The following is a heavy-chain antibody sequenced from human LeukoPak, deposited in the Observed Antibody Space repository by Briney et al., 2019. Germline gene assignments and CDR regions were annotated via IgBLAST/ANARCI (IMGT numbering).Heavy chain of an antibody. V-gene: IGHV1-2*02. Sequence: GASVKVSCKASGYTFTGYYMHWVRQAPGQGLEWMGWINPNSGGTNYAQKLQGRVTMTTDTSTSTAYMELSSLRSEDTAVYYCAPYYYDSSGYTPPVDYWGQGTLVTVSS. CDR1: GYTFTGYY. J-gene: IGHJ4*02. CDR3: APYYYDSSGYTPPVDY. D-gene: IGHD3-22*01. CDR2: INPNSGGT.